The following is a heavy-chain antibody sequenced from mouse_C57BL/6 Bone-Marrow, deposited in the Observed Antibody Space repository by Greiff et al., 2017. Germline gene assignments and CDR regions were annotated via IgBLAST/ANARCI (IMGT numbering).Heavy chain of an antibody. J-gene: IGHJ4*01. D-gene: IGHD2-14*01. CDR2: IYPRSGNT. CDR1: GYTFTSYG. CDR3: ARSKVHSYAMDY. Sequence: QVQLQQSGAELARPGASVKLSCKASGYTFTSYGISWVKQRTGQGLEWIGEIYPRSGNTYYNEKFKGKATLTADKSSSTAYMGLRSLTSEDSAVYFGARSKVHSYAMDYWGQGTSVTVSS. V-gene: IGHV1-81*01.